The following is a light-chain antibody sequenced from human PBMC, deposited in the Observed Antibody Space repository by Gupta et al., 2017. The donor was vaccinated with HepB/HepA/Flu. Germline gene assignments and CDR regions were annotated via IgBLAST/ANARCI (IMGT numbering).Light chain of an antibody. J-gene: IGLJ3*02. V-gene: IGLV2-23*02. CDR3: CSYAGSSTWV. Sequence: QSALTQPAPASGSPGPSITISCTGTSSDVGSYNLVSWYQQHPGKAPKLMIYEVSKRPSGVSNRFSGSKSGNTASLTISGLQAEDEADYYCCSYAGSSTWVFGGGTKLTVL. CDR2: EVS. CDR1: SSDVGSYNL.